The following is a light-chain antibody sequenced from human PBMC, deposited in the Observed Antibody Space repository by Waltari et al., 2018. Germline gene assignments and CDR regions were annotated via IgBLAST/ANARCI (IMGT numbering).Light chain of an antibody. V-gene: IGKV3-11*01. CDR1: QSVSSY. Sequence: DIVLTQSPATLSLSPGERATISCRASQSVSSYLVWYQQKPGQTPRLLIYGASNRATGIPARFSGSGSGTDFTLTISSLESEDFAVYYCHQRSNWPITFGQGTRLEIK. CDR2: GAS. J-gene: IGKJ5*01. CDR3: HQRSNWPIT.